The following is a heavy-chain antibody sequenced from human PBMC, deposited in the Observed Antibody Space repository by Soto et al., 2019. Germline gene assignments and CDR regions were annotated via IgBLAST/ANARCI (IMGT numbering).Heavy chain of an antibody. D-gene: IGHD6-19*01. V-gene: IGHV4-59*01. CDR3: ARGSSGWNNYYYYMDV. CDR2: IYYSGST. CDR1: GGSISSYY. Sequence: SETLSLTCTVSGGSISSYYWSWIRQPPGKGLEWIGYIYYSGSTNYNPSLKSRVTISVDTSKNQFSLKLSSVTAADTAVYYCARGSSGWNNYYYYMDVWGKGTTVTVSS. J-gene: IGHJ6*03.